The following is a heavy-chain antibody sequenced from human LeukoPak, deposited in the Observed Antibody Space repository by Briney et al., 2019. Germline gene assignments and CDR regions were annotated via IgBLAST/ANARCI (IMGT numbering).Heavy chain of an antibody. V-gene: IGHV3-30*02. J-gene: IGHJ4*02. D-gene: IGHD6-19*01. CDR2: IRYDGSNK. Sequence: GGSLRLSCAASGFTFSSYGMHWVRQAPGKGLGWVAFIRYDGSNKYYADSVKGRFTISRDNSKNTLYLQMNSLRAEDTAVYYCAKGGVQWLAPFDYWGQGTLVTVSS. CDR1: GFTFSSYG. CDR3: AKGGVQWLAPFDY.